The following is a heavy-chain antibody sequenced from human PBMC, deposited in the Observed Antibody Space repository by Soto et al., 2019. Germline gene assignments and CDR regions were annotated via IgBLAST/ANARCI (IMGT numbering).Heavy chain of an antibody. D-gene: IGHD3-10*01. CDR3: ARDKAGNPHYYYGMDV. CDR1: GFTFSSDS. Sequence: PVGSLRLSCAASGFTFSSDSMNWVRQAPGKELEWVSSISSSSSYIYYADSVKGRFTISRDNAKNSLYLQMNSLRAEDTAVYYCARDKAGNPHYYYGMDVWGQGTTLTVSS. CDR2: ISSSSSYI. J-gene: IGHJ6*02. V-gene: IGHV3-21*01.